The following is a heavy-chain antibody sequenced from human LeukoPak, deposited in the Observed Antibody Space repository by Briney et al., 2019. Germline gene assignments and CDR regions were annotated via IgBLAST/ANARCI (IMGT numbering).Heavy chain of an antibody. CDR3: ARDFYASGFYFWFDP. CDR1: GGYTGSHY. D-gene: IGHD2/OR15-2a*01. CDR2: ISPSGTT. J-gene: IGHJ5*02. V-gene: IGHV4-4*07. Sequence: PSETLSLTCTVSGGYTGSHYWSWIRQPAGKGLEWIGRISPSGTTHYNPSLRSRVTMSVDTSNNYFSLRLSSVSAADTAVYYCARDFYASGFYFWFDPWGQGILVTVSS.